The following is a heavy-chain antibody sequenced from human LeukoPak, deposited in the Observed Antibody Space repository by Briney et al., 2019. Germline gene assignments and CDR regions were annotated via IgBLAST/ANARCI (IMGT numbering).Heavy chain of an antibody. Sequence: PGGSLRLSCAASGFTFSSYSMSWVRQAPGKGLEWVSSITGSSTYIFYADSLKGRFTISRDNSKNTLYLQMNSLRAEDTAVYYCARRAGAYSHPYDYWGQGTLVTVSS. J-gene: IGHJ4*02. V-gene: IGHV3-21*04. D-gene: IGHD4/OR15-4a*01. CDR3: ARRAGAYSHPYDY. CDR2: ITGSSTYI. CDR1: GFTFSSYS.